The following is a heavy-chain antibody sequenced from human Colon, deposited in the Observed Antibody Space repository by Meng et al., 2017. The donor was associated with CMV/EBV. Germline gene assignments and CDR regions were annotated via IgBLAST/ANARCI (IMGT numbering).Heavy chain of an antibody. Sequence: ASVKVSCKASGYTFTGYYLHWVRQAPGQGLERIGWINPNGGGTDYARAFQGRVTMTREMSTTTAYLELHRLTPDDTAVYYCARVGCGTTSCSQGLDPWGQGTLVTVSS. CDR3: ARVGCGTTSCSQGLDP. J-gene: IGHJ5*02. CDR2: INPNGGGT. V-gene: IGHV1-2*02. D-gene: IGHD2-2*01. CDR1: GYTFTGYY.